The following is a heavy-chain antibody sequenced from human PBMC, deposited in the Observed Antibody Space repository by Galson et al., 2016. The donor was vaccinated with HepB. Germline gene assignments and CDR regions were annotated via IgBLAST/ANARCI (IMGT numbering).Heavy chain of an antibody. Sequence: SETLSLTCTVSGGSISSYYWSWIRQPAGKGLEWIGRIYTSGSTNYNPSLKSRVTMSVDTSKNQFSLKLSSVTAADTAVYYCARDYCSGGSCSPGKYWGQGALVPVSS. CDR3: ARDYCSGGSCSPGKY. CDR1: GGSISSYY. V-gene: IGHV4-4*07. CDR2: IYTSGST. D-gene: IGHD2-15*01. J-gene: IGHJ4*02.